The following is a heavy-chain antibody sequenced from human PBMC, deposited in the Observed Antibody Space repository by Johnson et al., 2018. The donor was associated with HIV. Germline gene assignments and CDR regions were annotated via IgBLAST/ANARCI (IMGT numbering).Heavy chain of an antibody. Sequence: QVQLVESGGGLVKPGGSLRLSCAASGFTFSDYYMSWIRQAPGKGLEWVSCISSSGSTIYYADSVKGRFTISRDNGKNLLYLQMNSLRDEDTALYYCAKGITVAGMGDAFDIWGQGTMVTVSS. CDR3: AKGITVAGMGDAFDI. CDR1: GFTFSDYY. V-gene: IGHV3-11*01. J-gene: IGHJ3*02. D-gene: IGHD6-19*01. CDR2: ISSSGSTI.